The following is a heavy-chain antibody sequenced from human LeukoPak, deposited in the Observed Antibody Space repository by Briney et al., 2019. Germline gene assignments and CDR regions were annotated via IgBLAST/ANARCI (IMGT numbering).Heavy chain of an antibody. D-gene: IGHD6-19*01. V-gene: IGHV3-43*02. CDR2: ISGDGGTT. CDR1: GFTFDDYA. Sequence: GGSLRLSCAASGFTFDDYAMHWVRQAPGKGLEWVSLISGDGGTTYYADSVKGRFTISRDNSRNTLYLQMNSLRVEDTAVYYCAKDARRSSGWYFFDHWGQGTLVTVSS. CDR3: AKDARRSSGWYFFDH. J-gene: IGHJ4*02.